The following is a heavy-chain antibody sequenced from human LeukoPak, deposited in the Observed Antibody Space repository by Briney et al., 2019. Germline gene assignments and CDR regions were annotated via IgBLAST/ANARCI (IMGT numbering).Heavy chain of an antibody. D-gene: IGHD2-21*02. J-gene: IGHJ6*02. V-gene: IGHV3-30-3*01. CDR2: ISYDGSNK. Sequence: PGGSLRLSCAASGFTFSSYSMHWVRQAPGKGLEGVAVISYDGSNKYYADSVKGRFTISRDNSKNTLYLQMNSLRAEDTAVYYCARENCGGDCYSSYYYYYGMDVWGQGTTVTVSS. CDR3: ARENCGGDCYSSYYYYYGMDV. CDR1: GFTFSSYS.